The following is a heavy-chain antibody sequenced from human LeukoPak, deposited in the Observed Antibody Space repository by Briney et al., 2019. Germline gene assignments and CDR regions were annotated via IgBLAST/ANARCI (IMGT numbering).Heavy chain of an antibody. Sequence: GASVRVSCKASGGTFSNYAISWVRQAPGQGLEYMGGIIPIFGTTNYAQKFQGRVTITADTSTSTAYMELSSLRSEDTAVYYCARRYCTNGVCYHDRDAFEIWGQGTMVTVSS. J-gene: IGHJ3*02. D-gene: IGHD2-8*01. CDR3: ARRYCTNGVCYHDRDAFEI. CDR2: IIPIFGTT. CDR1: GGTFSNYA. V-gene: IGHV1-69*06.